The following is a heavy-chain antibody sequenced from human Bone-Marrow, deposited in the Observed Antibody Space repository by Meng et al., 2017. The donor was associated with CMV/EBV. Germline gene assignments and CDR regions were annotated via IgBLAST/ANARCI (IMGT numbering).Heavy chain of an antibody. Sequence: ASVKVSCKAFGDIFTGYYIHWVRQAPGQGLEWMGRINPNSGDTLYAQRFQGRVTMTRATSISTAYMELNRLQSDDTAVYYRAKGERMDVWGQGTTVTVSS. CDR3: AKGERMDV. V-gene: IGHV1-2*06. J-gene: IGHJ6*01. CDR2: INPNSGDT. CDR1: GDIFTGYY.